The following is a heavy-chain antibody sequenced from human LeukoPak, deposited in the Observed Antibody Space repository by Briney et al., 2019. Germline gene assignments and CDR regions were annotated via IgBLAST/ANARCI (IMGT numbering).Heavy chain of an antibody. Sequence: GGSLRLSCAASGFTFSSYAMNWVRQAPGKGLEWVSGISGSGGSAYYADSVKGRFTISRDNSKNTLYLQMNSLRAEDTAVYYCAKVLSTNYGSGTFFDWFDPWGQGTLVTVSS. D-gene: IGHD3-10*01. CDR2: ISGSGGSA. J-gene: IGHJ5*02. CDR3: AKVLSTNYGSGTFFDWFDP. V-gene: IGHV3-23*01. CDR1: GFTFSSYA.